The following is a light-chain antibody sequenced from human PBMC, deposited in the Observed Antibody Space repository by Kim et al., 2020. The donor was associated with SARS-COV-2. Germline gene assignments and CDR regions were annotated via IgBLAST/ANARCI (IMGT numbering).Light chain of an antibody. Sequence: QSVLTQAPSVSEAPRQRVTISCSGSSSNIGYNAVSWYQQVPGKAPKLLVYHDDLLPSGVSDRFSGSKSGTSASLTISGLQSEDEADYYCEAWDDSLNGRVFGGGTQLTVL. CDR1: SSNIGYNA. CDR3: EAWDDSLNGRV. J-gene: IGLJ3*02. V-gene: IGLV1-36*01. CDR2: HDD.